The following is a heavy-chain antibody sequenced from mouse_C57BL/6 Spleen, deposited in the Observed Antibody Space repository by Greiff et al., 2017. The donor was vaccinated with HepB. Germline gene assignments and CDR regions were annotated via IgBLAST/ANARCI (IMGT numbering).Heavy chain of an antibody. CDR3: ARWDDSNGGFAY. CDR1: GYTFTSYW. CDR2: IDPSDSYT. V-gene: IGHV1-50*01. D-gene: IGHD2-5*01. Sequence: VQLQQSGAELVKPGASVKLSCKASGYTFTSYWMQWVKQRPGQGLEWIGEIDPSDSYTNYNQKFKGKATLTVDTSSSTAYMQLSSLTSEDAAVYYCARWDDSNGGFAYWGQGTLVTVSA. J-gene: IGHJ3*01.